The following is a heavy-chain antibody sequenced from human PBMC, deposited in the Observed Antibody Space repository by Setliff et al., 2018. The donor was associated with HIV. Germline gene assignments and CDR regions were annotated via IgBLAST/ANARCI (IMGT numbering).Heavy chain of an antibody. D-gene: IGHD3-10*01. CDR1: GYTVAEFS. Sequence: GASVKVSCKVYGYTVAEFSMHWVRQAPGKGLEWVAGFDPEDGVTFYAQNFQGRVTMTEDTSTDTAYMELSSLRSEDMAVYYCATDPGSLIWFGGSKVNVWGQGTTVTVS. CDR2: FDPEDGVT. V-gene: IGHV1-24*01. CDR3: ATDPGSLIWFGGSKVNV. J-gene: IGHJ6*02.